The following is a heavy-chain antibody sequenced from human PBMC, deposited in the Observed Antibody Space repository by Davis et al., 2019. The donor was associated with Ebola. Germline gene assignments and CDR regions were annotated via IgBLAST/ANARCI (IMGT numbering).Heavy chain of an antibody. CDR1: GSPLSAYG. Sequence: PGGSLRLSCVASGSPLSAYGMSWVRQAHGKGLEWVSTIHSSGIDTYYADSVKCRFSISRDNSKNILFLQMHSLRAEDTAIYYCAKSAFSDSVTWGQGTLVTVSS. J-gene: IGHJ4*02. D-gene: IGHD2-21*01. CDR2: IHSSGIDT. CDR3: AKSAFSDSVT. V-gene: IGHV3-23*05.